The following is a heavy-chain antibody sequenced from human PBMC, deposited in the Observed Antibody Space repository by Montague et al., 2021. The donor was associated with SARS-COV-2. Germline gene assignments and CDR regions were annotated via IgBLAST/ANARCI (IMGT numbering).Heavy chain of an antibody. CDR3: AGDQLIRGVPAFDM. D-gene: IGHD3-10*01. J-gene: IGHJ3*02. CDR1: GFTFSTYN. Sequence: SLRLSFSASGFTFSTYNMNWVRQVPGKGLEWLSYISSGSGAIFYADAVKGRFTVSRDNAKNSLFLQMNSLRAEDTAVYYCAGDQLIRGVPAFDMWGQGTMVTVSS. CDR2: ISSGSGAI. V-gene: IGHV3-48*04.